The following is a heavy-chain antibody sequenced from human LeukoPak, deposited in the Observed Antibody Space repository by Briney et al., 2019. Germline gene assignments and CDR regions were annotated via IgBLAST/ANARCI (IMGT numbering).Heavy chain of an antibody. D-gene: IGHD3-9*01. CDR2: IRSKAYGGTT. Sequence: NPGGSLRLSCTASGFTFGDYAMSWFRQAPGKGLEWVGFIRSKAYGGTTEYAASVKGRFTISRDDSKSIAYLQMNSLKTEDTAVYYCTRETGYFDWLWSDYWGQGTLVTVSS. V-gene: IGHV3-49*05. CDR3: TRETGYFDWLWSDY. J-gene: IGHJ4*02. CDR1: GFTFGDYA.